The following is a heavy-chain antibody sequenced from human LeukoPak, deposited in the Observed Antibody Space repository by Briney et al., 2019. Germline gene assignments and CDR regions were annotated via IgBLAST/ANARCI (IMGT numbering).Heavy chain of an antibody. J-gene: IGHJ6*03. CDR1: GYTFTGYY. CDR2: INPNSGGT. Sequence: GASVKVSCKASGYTFTGYYMHWVRQAPGQGLEWMGWINPNSGGTNYAQKLQGRVTMTTDTSTSTAYMELRSLRSDDTAVYYCARLGTPLYYYYMDVWGKGTTVTVSS. CDR3: ARLGTPLYYYYMDV. V-gene: IGHV1-2*02. D-gene: IGHD1-7*01.